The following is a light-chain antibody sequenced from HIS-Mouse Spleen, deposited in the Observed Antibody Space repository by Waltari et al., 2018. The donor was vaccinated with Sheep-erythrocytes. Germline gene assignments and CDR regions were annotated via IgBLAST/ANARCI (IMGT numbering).Light chain of an antibody. V-gene: IGKV3-11*01. CDR1: QSVSSS. Sequence: EIVLTQSPATLSLSPVERATLSCRASQSVSSSLASYQQKPVQAPSLLIYDASNRATSIPARFSGSGSGTDFTLTISSLEPEDFAVYYCQQSYSTPPLTFGGGTKVEIK. J-gene: IGKJ4*01. CDR3: QQSYSTPPLT. CDR2: DAS.